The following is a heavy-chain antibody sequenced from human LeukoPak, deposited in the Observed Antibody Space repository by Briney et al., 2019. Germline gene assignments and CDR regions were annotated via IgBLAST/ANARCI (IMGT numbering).Heavy chain of an antibody. J-gene: IGHJ5*02. CDR2: ISGSGGST. V-gene: IGHV3-23*01. CDR1: GFTFSSYA. CDR3: ARLYYDSSGYYCLVP. D-gene: IGHD3-22*01. Sequence: GGSLRLSCAASGFTFSSYAMSWVRQAPGKGLEWVSAISGSGGSTYYADSVKGRFTISRDNSKNTLYLQMNSLRAEDTAVYYCARLYYDSSGYYCLVPWGQGTLVTVSS.